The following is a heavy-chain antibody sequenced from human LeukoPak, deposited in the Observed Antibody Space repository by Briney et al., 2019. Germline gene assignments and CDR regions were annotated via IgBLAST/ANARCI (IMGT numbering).Heavy chain of an antibody. D-gene: IGHD2-15*01. CDR1: GDTFSSYG. Sequence: SVKVSCKTSGDTFSSYGMNWVRQAPGQGLEWMGGIIPRFGSTNHAQKFQGRVTITADKSTSTVYMEMSGLRSEDTAVYYCARLNRRGRMGAFDIWGQGTMVTVSS. V-gene: IGHV1-69*06. CDR2: IIPRFGST. J-gene: IGHJ3*02. CDR3: ARLNRRGRMGAFDI.